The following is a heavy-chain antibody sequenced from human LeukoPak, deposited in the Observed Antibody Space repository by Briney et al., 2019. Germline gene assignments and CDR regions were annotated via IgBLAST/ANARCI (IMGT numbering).Heavy chain of an antibody. V-gene: IGHV1-18*01. CDR3: ARDHSNWNYAPDF. CDR1: GYTFTRYG. Sequence: GASVKVSCKASGYTFTRYGISWVCQAPGQGLQWLGWISASNGNTNYAQKFRDRVTMSTDTSTGTAYLDVRSLTSDDTAVYYCARDHSNWNYAPDFWGQGTLVIVSS. CDR2: ISASNGNT. J-gene: IGHJ4*02. D-gene: IGHD1-7*01.